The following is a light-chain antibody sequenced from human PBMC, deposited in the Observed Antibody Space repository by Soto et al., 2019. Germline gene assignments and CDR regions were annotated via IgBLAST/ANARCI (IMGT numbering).Light chain of an antibody. CDR3: QSYDTSLRGG. Sequence: QSVLTQPPSVSGAPGQRVTISCTGSSSNIGAGYDVHWYRHLPGTAPKLLIYGNSNRPSGVPDRFSGSKSGTSASLAITGLQAEDEADYYCQSYDTSLRGGFGGGTKLTVL. CDR1: SSNIGAGYD. J-gene: IGLJ2*01. CDR2: GNS. V-gene: IGLV1-40*01.